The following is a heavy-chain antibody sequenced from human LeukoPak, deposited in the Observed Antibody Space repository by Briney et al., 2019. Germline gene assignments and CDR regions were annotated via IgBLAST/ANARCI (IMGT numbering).Heavy chain of an antibody. Sequence: GGCLRLSCAASGFTVSSNYMSWVRQAPGKGLEWVSVIYSGGSTYYADSVKGRFTISRDNSKNTLYLQMSSMRAEDTAVYYCARERGERITIFGVVTGGYYGMDVWGQGTTVTVSS. CDR3: ARERGERITIFGVVTGGYYGMDV. CDR2: IYSGGST. D-gene: IGHD3-3*01. J-gene: IGHJ6*02. V-gene: IGHV3-66*02. CDR1: GFTVSSNY.